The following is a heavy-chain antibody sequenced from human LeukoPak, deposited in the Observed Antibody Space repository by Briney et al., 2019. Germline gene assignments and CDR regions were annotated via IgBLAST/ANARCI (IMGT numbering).Heavy chain of an antibody. D-gene: IGHD3-22*01. V-gene: IGHV3-66*02. J-gene: IGHJ4*02. CDR1: GFTVSSNY. Sequence: PGGSLRLSCAASGFTVSSNYMSWVRQAPGKGLEWVSVIYSGGSTYYADSVKGQFTISRDNSKNTLYLQMNSLRAEDTAVYYCAGYYDSSGYYYFDYWGQGTLVTVSS. CDR2: IYSGGST. CDR3: AGYYDSSGYYYFDY.